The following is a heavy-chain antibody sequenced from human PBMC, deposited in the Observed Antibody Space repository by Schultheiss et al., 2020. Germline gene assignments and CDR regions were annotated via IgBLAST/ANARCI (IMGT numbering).Heavy chain of an antibody. Sequence: SETLSLTCTVSGGSVSSGSYYWSWIRQPPGKGLEWIGYIYYSGSTYYNPSLKSRVTISVDTSKNQFSLKLSSVTAADTAIYYCARAHWGSLDYWGQGALVTVSS. J-gene: IGHJ4*02. D-gene: IGHD3-16*01. CDR1: GGSVSSGSYY. V-gene: IGHV4-61*01. CDR3: ARAHWGSLDY. CDR2: IYYSGST.